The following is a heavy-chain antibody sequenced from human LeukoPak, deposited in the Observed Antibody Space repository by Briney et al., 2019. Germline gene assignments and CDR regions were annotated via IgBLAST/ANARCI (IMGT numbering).Heavy chain of an antibody. Sequence: ASVKVSCKASGYTFTSYYMHWVRQAPGQGLEWIGWINPNSGGTNYAQKFQGRVTMTRDTSISTAYMELSRLRSDDTAVYYCARAMVRGVITYYYYYMDVWGKGTTVTVSS. CDR2: INPNSGGT. V-gene: IGHV1-2*02. J-gene: IGHJ6*03. D-gene: IGHD3-10*01. CDR1: GYTFTSYY. CDR3: ARAMVRGVITYYYYYMDV.